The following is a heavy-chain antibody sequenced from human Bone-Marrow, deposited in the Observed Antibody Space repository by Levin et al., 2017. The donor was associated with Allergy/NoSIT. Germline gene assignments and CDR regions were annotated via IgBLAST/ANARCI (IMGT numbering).Heavy chain of an antibody. CDR1: GGTFRSYG. Sequence: KISCKVSGGTFRSYGISWVRQAPGQGLEWMGGIIPAFGTANYARRFQGRVTIIADDSTSSVFMDLTSLRSEDTAVYYCARGGPYTGTNGMDVWGQGTSVTVSS. J-gene: IGHJ6*02. CDR3: ARGGPYTGTNGMDV. CDR2: IIPAFGTA. D-gene: IGHD1-26*01. V-gene: IGHV1-69*01.